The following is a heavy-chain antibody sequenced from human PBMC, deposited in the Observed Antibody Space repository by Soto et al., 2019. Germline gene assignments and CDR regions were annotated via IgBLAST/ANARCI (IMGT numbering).Heavy chain of an antibody. D-gene: IGHD6-19*01. V-gene: IGHV4-61*08. J-gene: IGHJ5*02. CDR3: TREQSDDNYFDP. CDR1: GAALSSGVYF. CDR2: IYYSGGT. Sequence: SETRSLTCTVSGAALSSGVYFDTWVRQPPGKGLEWLGYIYYSGGTNYNPSLKSRVTISLDKSKSQFSLRLISVTAADTAVYYCTREQSDDNYFDPWGQGTLVTVSS.